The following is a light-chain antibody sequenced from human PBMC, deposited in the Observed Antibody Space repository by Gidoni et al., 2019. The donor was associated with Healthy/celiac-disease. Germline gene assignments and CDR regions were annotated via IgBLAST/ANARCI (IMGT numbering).Light chain of an antibody. CDR3: QQSYSTLIFT. CDR2: AAS. Sequence: DIQMTQSPSSLSASVGDRVTITCWASQSISSYLNWYQPKPVKAPQLLIYAASSLQSGVPSRVSSSGAGTDFTRTISSLQHEDVATYYCQQSYSTLIFTFGPGTKVDIK. V-gene: IGKV1-39*01. J-gene: IGKJ3*01. CDR1: QSISSY.